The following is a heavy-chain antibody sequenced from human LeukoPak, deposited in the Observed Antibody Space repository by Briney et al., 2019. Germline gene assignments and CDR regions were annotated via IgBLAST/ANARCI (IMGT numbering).Heavy chain of an antibody. CDR2: IYYSGST. J-gene: IGHJ6*02. CDR3: ARHEFSSGWTGAYYYYGMDV. Sequence: SETLSLTCTVSGGPISSYYWSWIRQPPGKGLEWIGYIYYSGSTNYNPSLKSRVTISVDTSKNQFSLKLSSVTAADTAVYYCARHEFSSGWTGAYYYYGMDVWGQGTTVTVSS. CDR1: GGPISSYY. D-gene: IGHD6-19*01. V-gene: IGHV4-59*08.